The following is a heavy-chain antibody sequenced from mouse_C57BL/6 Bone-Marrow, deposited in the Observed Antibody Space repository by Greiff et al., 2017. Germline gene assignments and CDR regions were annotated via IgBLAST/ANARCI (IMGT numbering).Heavy chain of an antibody. D-gene: IGHD2-3*01. J-gene: IGHJ2*01. Sequence: VKLQQPGAELVKPGASVKLSCKASGYTFTSYWMHWVKQRPGQGLEWIGMIHPNSGSTNYNEKFKSKATLTVDKSSSTAYMQLSSLTSEDSAVYYCARQLIRGLLLYFDYWGQGTTLTVSS. CDR3: ARQLIRGLLLYFDY. V-gene: IGHV1-64*01. CDR1: GYTFTSYW. CDR2: IHPNSGST.